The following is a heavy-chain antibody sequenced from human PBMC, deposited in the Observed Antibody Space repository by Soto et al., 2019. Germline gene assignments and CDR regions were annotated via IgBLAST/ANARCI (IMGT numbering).Heavy chain of an antibody. D-gene: IGHD3-3*02. CDR2: LNPNTGHT. V-gene: IGHV1-8*01. Sequence: ASVKVSCKASGYTFTSYEINWVRQAPGQGLEWVGWLNPNTGHTGYAQKFQGRVTMTRDSSISTAYMELSSLRSDDTAVYFCARRSPIFGVVMTFDPWGQGTLVTVSS. J-gene: IGHJ5*02. CDR3: ARRSPIFGVVMTFDP. CDR1: GYTFTSYE.